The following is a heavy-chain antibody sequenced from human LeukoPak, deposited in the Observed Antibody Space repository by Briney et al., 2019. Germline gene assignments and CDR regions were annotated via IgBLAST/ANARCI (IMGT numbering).Heavy chain of an antibody. CDR2: INHSGST. D-gene: IGHD3-9*01. Sequence: SDTLSLTCAVYGGSFSGYYWSWIRQPPGKGLELIGEINHSGSTNYNPSLKSRVTISVDTSKNQFSLKLSSVTAADTAVYYCAGYDILTGYHYWGQGTLVTVSS. CDR3: AGYDILTGYHY. V-gene: IGHV4-34*01. J-gene: IGHJ4*02. CDR1: GGSFSGYY.